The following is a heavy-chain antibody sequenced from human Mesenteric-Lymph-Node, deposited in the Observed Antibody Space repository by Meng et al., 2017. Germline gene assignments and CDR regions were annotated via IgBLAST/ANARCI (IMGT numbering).Heavy chain of an antibody. V-gene: IGHV3-33*01. Sequence: GESLKISCAASGFTFSSYGMHWVRQAPGKGLEWVAVIWYDGGNKYYADSVKGRFTISRDNSKNTLYLQMNSLRAEDTAVYYCARGPSGVGQWLVPDAFDIWGQGTMVTVSS. CDR3: ARGPSGVGQWLVPDAFDI. CDR1: GFTFSSYG. D-gene: IGHD6-19*01. CDR2: IWYDGGNK. J-gene: IGHJ3*02.